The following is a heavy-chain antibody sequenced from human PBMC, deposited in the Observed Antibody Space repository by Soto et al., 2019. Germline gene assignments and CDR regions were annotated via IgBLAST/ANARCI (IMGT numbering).Heavy chain of an antibody. D-gene: IGHD3-9*01. V-gene: IGHV4-39*01. CDR1: GGSISSSSYY. Sequence: LSLTCTVSGGSISSSSYYWGWIRQPPGKGLEWIGSIYYSGSTYYNPSLKSRVTISVDTSKNQFSLKLSSVTAADTAVYYCARQGPDYDILTGYYTPSYYFDYWGQGTLVTVSS. CDR2: IYYSGST. CDR3: ARQGPDYDILTGYYTPSYYFDY. J-gene: IGHJ4*02.